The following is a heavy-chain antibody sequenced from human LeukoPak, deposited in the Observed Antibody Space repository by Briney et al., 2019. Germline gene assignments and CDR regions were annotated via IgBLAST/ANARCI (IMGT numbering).Heavy chain of an antibody. Sequence: GGSLRLSCAASGFTFSSYGMHWVRQAPGKGLEWVAFKRYDGSATYYADSVKGRFTISRDNAKNSLYLQMNSLRAEDTAVYYCARGHVLLWFGELSTYFDYWGQGTLVTVSS. V-gene: IGHV3-30*02. CDR3: ARGHVLLWFGELSTYFDY. D-gene: IGHD3-10*01. CDR1: GFTFSSYG. CDR2: KRYDGSAT. J-gene: IGHJ4*02.